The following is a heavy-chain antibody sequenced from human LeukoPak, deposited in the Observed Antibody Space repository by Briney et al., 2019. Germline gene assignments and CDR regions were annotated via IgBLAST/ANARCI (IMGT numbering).Heavy chain of an antibody. Sequence: RGSLRLSCAASGFTFSSYSMNWVRQAPGKGLEWVSSISSSSSYIYYADSVKGRFTISRDNAKNSLYLQMNSLRAEDTAVYYCARHTGGYSYGTLDYWGQGTLVTVSS. CDR1: GFTFSSYS. CDR3: ARHTGGYSYGTLDY. V-gene: IGHV3-21*01. D-gene: IGHD5-18*01. J-gene: IGHJ4*02. CDR2: ISSSSSYI.